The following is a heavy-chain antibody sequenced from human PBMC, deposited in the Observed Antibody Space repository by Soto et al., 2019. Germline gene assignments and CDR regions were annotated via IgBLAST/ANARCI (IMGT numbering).Heavy chain of an antibody. D-gene: IGHD5-12*01. CDR1: GYTFTSYY. Sequence: ASVKVSCKASGYTFTSYYMHWVRQAPGQGLEWMGIINPSGGSTSYAQKFQGRVTMTRDTSTSTVYMELSSLRSEDTAVYYCARGVRVRWLQRHYYYYGMDVWGQGPTVTVSS. CDR3: ARGVRVRWLQRHYYYYGMDV. J-gene: IGHJ6*02. V-gene: IGHV1-46*01. CDR2: INPSGGST.